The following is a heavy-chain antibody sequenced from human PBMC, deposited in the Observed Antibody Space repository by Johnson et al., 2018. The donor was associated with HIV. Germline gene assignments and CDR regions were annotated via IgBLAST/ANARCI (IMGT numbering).Heavy chain of an antibody. V-gene: IGHV3-30*04. CDR2: ISYDGSNK. D-gene: IGHD1-26*01. CDR1: GFTFSSYA. CDR3: ARGEGYSGRYHRRDAFDI. Sequence: QVQLVESGGGVVQPGRSLRLSCAASGFTFSSYAMHWVRQAQGKGLEWVAVISYDGSNKYYADSVKGRFTISRDTSKNTLYLQMNSLRAEDTAVYYCARGEGYSGRYHRRDAFDILGQGTMVTVSS. J-gene: IGHJ3*02.